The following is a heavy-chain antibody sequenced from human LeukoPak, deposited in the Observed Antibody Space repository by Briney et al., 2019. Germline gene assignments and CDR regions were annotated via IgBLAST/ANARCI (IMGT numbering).Heavy chain of an antibody. J-gene: IGHJ5*01. D-gene: IGHD4-23*01. CDR1: GGSISSYY. CDR2: IYTTGST. V-gene: IGHV4-4*07. Sequence: SETLSLTCTVSGGSISSYYWSWVRQPAGKGLEWIGRIYTTGSTNYNPSLKSRVTMSVDTSKNQFSLKLTSVTAADTAVYYCARIGGNFPSLDSWGQGTLVTVSS. CDR3: ARIGGNFPSLDS.